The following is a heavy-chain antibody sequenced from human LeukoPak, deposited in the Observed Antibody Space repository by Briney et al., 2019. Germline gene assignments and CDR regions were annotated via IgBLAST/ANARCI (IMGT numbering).Heavy chain of an antibody. D-gene: IGHD6-13*01. J-gene: IGHJ4*02. V-gene: IGHV3-9*03. CDR1: GFTFDDYA. CDR3: AKGFGYSSSSGFDY. Sequence: GRSLRLSCAASGFTFDDYAMHWVRQAPGKGLEWVSGISWNSGSIGYADSVKGRFTISRDNAKNSLYLQMDSLRAEDMALYYCAKGFGYSSSSGFDYWGQGTLVTVSS. CDR2: ISWNSGSI.